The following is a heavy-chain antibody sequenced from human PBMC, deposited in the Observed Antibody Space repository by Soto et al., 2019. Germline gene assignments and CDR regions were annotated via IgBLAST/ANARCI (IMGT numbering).Heavy chain of an antibody. Sequence: GGSLRLSCAASGFTFSGYAIHWVRLPSGKGLERVGRIRTKVNNFATAYGASVKGRFSISRDDSKDTAYLQMNSLKIEDTAVYYCTCLFVGGSWPFDYWGQGALVTVS. CDR2: IRTKVNNFAT. CDR3: TCLFVGGSWPFDY. CDR1: GFTFSGYA. J-gene: IGHJ4*02. D-gene: IGHD1-26*01. V-gene: IGHV3-73*01.